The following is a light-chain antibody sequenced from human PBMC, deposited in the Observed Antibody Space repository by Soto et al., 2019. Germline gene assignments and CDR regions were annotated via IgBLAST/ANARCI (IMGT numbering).Light chain of an antibody. CDR3: QVWDIGSGVA. CDR2: YDS. Sequence: SYVLTQAPSVSVAPGKTATITCGGTNIGSKSVHWYQQKPGQAPVLVIYYDSDRPSGIPERFSGSNSGSTATLTISRVEAGDEADYSCQVWDIGSGVAFGGGTKLTVL. CDR1: NIGSKS. V-gene: IGLV3-21*04. J-gene: IGLJ2*01.